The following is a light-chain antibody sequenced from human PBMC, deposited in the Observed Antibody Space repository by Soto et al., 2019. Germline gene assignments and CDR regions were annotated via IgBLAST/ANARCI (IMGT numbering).Light chain of an antibody. CDR2: GAS. CDR3: QQLNSYPLIT. J-gene: IGKJ5*01. Sequence: EIVLTQSPGSLSLSPGERATLSCRASQTISSSQLAWYQQRPGQAPRLLIYGASSRATGIPDRFRGRGSGTDFVLTISRLVPEDFATYYCQQLNSYPLITFGQGTRLEI. V-gene: IGKV3-20*01. CDR1: QTISSSQ.